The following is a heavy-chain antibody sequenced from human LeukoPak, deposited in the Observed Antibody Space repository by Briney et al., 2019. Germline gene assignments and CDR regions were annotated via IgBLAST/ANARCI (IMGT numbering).Heavy chain of an antibody. J-gene: IGHJ4*02. D-gene: IGHD3-22*01. V-gene: IGHV1-18*01. Sequence: ASVKVSCKASGYTFTSYGISWVRQAPGQGLEWMGWISAYNGNTDYAQKLQGRVTMTTDTSTSTAYMELRSLRSDDTAVYYCARDRRYYDSSGLPFDYWGQGTLVTVSS. CDR2: ISAYNGNT. CDR3: ARDRRYYDSSGLPFDY. CDR1: GYTFTSYG.